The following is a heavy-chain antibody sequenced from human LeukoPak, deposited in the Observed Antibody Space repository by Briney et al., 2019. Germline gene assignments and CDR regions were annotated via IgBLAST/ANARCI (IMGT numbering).Heavy chain of an antibody. CDR3: AKANLVVVPEGLFAY. CDR2: ISGSGGST. CDR1: GFTFSSYA. D-gene: IGHD2-2*01. V-gene: IGHV3-23*01. Sequence: PGGSLRLSCAASGFTFSSYAMSWVRQPPGKGLEWVSAISGSGGSTYYADSVKVRFTISRDNSKNTLYLQMNSPRAEDPAVYHCAKANLVVVPEGLFAYWGPGTLVTVSS. J-gene: IGHJ4*02.